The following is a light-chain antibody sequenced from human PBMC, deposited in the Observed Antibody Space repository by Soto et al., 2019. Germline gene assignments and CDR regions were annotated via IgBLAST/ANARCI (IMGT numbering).Light chain of an antibody. CDR2: HAS. CDR3: QHYGASPWT. Sequence: PTTLSVSPGERAPLSFRASQSVSSNLAWYQQKPGQAPRLLIYHASARATGIPARFSGSGSGTDFTLTISRLEPEDFAVYYCQHYGASPWTFGQRTKVDI. V-gene: IGKV3-20*01. CDR1: QSVSSN. J-gene: IGKJ1*01.